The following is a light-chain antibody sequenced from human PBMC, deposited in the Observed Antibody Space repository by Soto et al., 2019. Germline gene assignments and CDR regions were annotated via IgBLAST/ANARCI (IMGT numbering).Light chain of an antibody. V-gene: IGLV2-8*01. CDR3: RLYAGTNSVV. CDR2: EVS. CDR1: SSDIGAYKF. Sequence: QSALTQPPSASGSPGQSVAISCTGTSSDIGAYKFVSWYQQHPGKAPKLIIYEVSIRPSGVPDRVSGSKSGNTASLTVSGLLAEDEADYYCRLYAGTNSVVFGGGTKLTVL. J-gene: IGLJ2*01.